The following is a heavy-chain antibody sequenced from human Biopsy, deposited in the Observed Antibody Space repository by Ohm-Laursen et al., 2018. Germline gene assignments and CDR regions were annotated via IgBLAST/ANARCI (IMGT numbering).Heavy chain of an antibody. CDR2: IYSSGGS. CDR1: GGSTNDYF. V-gene: IGHV4-4*07. CDR3: ARTPGKAVAGRFLDL. D-gene: IGHD6-19*01. J-gene: IGHJ2*01. Sequence: SDTLSLTCRVSGGSTNDYFWSWIRQPAGQTLEWIGRIYSSGGSCYNSSLKSRISMSMDMSNNQFSLTLTSVTAADTAVYYCARTPGKAVAGRFLDLWGRGTLVTVSS.